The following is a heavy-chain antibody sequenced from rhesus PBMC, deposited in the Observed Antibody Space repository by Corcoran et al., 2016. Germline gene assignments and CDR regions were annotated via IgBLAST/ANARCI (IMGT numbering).Heavy chain of an antibody. CDR1: GASFRTYW. CDR3: ARYKGYSGYNYMY. D-gene: IGHD5-42*01. V-gene: IGHV4-80*01. CDR2: INGNSGST. J-gene: IGHJ4*01. Sequence: QVQLQESGPGLVTPSETLSLPCAVSGASFRTYWWTWIRQPPGRGREWIGEINGNSGSTNYNPSLESRVTISKDASKNQFSLKLNSVTAADTAVYYCARYKGYSGYNYMYWGQGVLVTVSS.